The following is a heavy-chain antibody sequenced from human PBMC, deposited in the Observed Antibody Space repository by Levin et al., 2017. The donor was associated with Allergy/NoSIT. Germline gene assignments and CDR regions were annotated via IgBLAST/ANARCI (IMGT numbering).Heavy chain of an antibody. CDR2: INHSGST. Sequence: SQTLSLTCAVYGGSFSGSYWSWIRQPPGKGLEWIGEINHSGSTNYNPSLKSRVTISVDTSKNQFSLKLSSVTAADTAVYYCARGRPYAPRYFDYWGQGTLVTVSS. CDR1: GGSFSGSY. CDR3: ARGRPYAPRYFDY. D-gene: IGHD2-2*01. J-gene: IGHJ4*02. V-gene: IGHV4-34*01.